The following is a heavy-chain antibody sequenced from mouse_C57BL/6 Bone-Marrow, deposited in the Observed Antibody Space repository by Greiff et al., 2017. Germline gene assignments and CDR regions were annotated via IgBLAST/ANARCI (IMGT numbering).Heavy chain of an antibody. CDR2: IDPSDSYT. V-gene: IGHV1-69*01. CDR3: APYDYDGGVAY. D-gene: IGHD2-4*01. CDR1: GYTFTSYW. J-gene: IGHJ3*01. Sequence: QVQLQQPGAELVMPGASVKLSCKASGYTFTSYWMHWVKQRPGQGLEWIGEIDPSDSYTNYNQKFKGKSTLTVDKSSSTAYMQLSSLTSEDSAVYYCAPYDYDGGVAYWGQGTLVTVSA.